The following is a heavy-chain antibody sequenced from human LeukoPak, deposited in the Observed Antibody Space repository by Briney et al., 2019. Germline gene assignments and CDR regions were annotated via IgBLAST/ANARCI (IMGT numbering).Heavy chain of an antibody. CDR1: GFSLSTTGVG. CDR2: IYWNDDK. V-gene: IGHV2-5*01. CDR3: ARRREMATLVYAFDI. Sequence: KASGPTLVNPTQTLTLTCTFSGFSLSTTGVGVGWIRQPPGKALEWLALIYWNDDKRYSPSLKSRLTITKDTSKNQVVLTMTNMDPVDTATYYCARRREMATLVYAFDIWGQGTMVTVSS. J-gene: IGHJ3*02. D-gene: IGHD5-24*01.